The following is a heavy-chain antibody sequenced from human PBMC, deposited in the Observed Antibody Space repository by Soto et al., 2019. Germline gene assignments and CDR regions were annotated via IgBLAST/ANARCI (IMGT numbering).Heavy chain of an antibody. CDR2: IKYRGHT. Sequence: QVQLQQWGAGLLKPSETLSLSCVGYGGSVSGYYWCWIRQPPGKGLEWLGEIKYRGHTNCNPSLKSRITMSMDASNNRYSRNLNSVTAAVMAGYYCAKRGCYLDWARTVGYWFDPWGQGTLVTVSS. D-gene: IGHD3-9*01. CDR1: GGSVSGYY. J-gene: IGHJ5*02. CDR3: AKRGCYLDWARTVGYWFDP. V-gene: IGHV4-34*01.